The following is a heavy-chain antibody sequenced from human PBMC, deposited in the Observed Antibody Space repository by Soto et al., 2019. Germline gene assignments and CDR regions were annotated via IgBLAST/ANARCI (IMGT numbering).Heavy chain of an antibody. CDR2: ISPNSGRA. D-gene: IGHD3-3*01. Sequence: QVQLVQSGAEMKRPGASVKVSCKASGYTFSKYDVSWVRQAPGQGLEWLGLISPNSGRASYSEKFQGRVTMSPDTPTTTAYLELRSLRSDDTAVYYCVRQYFDFWTDYPDFDYWGQGTLVTVSS. CDR1: GYTFSKYD. CDR3: VRQYFDFWTDYPDFDY. V-gene: IGHV1-18*04. J-gene: IGHJ4*02.